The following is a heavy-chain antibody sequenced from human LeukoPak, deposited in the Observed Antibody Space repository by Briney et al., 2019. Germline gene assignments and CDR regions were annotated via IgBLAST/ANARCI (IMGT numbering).Heavy chain of an antibody. Sequence: GGTLRLSCAASGFTFSSYAMSWVRQAPGKGLEWVSAIRADNSGTHHADSLKGRFTISRDNSKNTLYLQMNSLRAEDTAVYYCARDRNGSGSFSWFDYWGQGTLVTVSS. D-gene: IGHD3-10*01. CDR2: IRADNSGT. J-gene: IGHJ4*02. CDR3: ARDRNGSGSFSWFDY. V-gene: IGHV3-23*01. CDR1: GFTFSSYA.